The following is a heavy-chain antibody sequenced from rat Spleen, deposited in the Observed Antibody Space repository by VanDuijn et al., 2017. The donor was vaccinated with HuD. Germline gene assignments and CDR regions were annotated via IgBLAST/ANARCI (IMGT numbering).Heavy chain of an antibody. D-gene: IGHD1-2*01. CDR1: GFTFNKYW. CDR3: TTAIAATTY. Sequence: EVQLVESGGGLVQPGRSLKISCVASGFTFNKYWMTWIRQAPGKGLEWGASITNTGGGTYSPDAVKGRFILSRDNAKSTLYLQMNSLKSDETATYYCTTAIAATTYWGQGVMVTVSS. V-gene: IGHV5-31*01. CDR2: ITNTGGGT. J-gene: IGHJ2*01.